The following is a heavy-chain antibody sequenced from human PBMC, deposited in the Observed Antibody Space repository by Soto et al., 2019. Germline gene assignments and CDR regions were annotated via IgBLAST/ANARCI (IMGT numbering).Heavy chain of an antibody. J-gene: IGHJ4*02. D-gene: IGHD3-9*01. V-gene: IGHV4-4*02. CDR3: ARAFDILTRYYFDY. CDR2: IYHSGST. CDR1: GGSISSSNW. Sequence: SETLFLTCAVSGGSISSSNWWSWVRQPPGKGLEWIGEIYHSGSTNHNPSLKSRVTISVDKSKNQFSLKLSSVTAADTAVYYCARAFDILTRYYFDYWGQGTLVTVSS.